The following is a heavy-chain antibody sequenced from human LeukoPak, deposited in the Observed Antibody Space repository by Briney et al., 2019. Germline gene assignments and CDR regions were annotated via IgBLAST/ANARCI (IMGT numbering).Heavy chain of an antibody. Sequence: GGSLRLSCAASGFTFSSYAMHWVRQAPGKGLEWVAVISYDGSNKYYADSVKGRFTISRDNSKNTLYLQMNSLRAEDTAVYYCARGTRRSIAAAVNCWGQGTLVTVSS. D-gene: IGHD6-13*01. V-gene: IGHV3-30*01. CDR3: ARGTRRSIAAAVNC. CDR1: GFTFSSYA. J-gene: IGHJ4*02. CDR2: ISYDGSNK.